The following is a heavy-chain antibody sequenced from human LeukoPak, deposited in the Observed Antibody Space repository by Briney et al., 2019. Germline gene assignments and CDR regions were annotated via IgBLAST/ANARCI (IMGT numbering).Heavy chain of an antibody. CDR1: GGSFSGYY. J-gene: IGHJ6*03. D-gene: IGHD1-1*01. CDR2: INHSGST. Sequence: PSETLSLTCAVYGGSFSGYYWSWIRQPPGKGLEWIGEINHSGSTNYNPSLKSRVTISVDTSKNQSSLKLSSVTAADTAVYYCARKPRTTGTTTHSYYYYYYMDVWGKGTTVTVSS. CDR3: ARKPRTTGTTTHSYYYYYYMDV. V-gene: IGHV4-34*01.